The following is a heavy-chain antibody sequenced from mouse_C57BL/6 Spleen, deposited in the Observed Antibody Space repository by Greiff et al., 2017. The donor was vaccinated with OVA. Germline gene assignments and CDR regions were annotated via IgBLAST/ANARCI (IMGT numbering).Heavy chain of an antibody. V-gene: IGHV1-54*01. CDR1: GYAFTNYL. CDR3: ARGDYDGSPYAMDY. J-gene: IGHJ4*01. CDR2: INPGSGGT. D-gene: IGHD2-4*01. Sequence: VKVVESGAELVRPGTSVKVSCKASGYAFTNYLIEWVKQRPGQGLEWIGVINPGSGGTNYNEKFKGKATLTADKSSSTAYMQLSSLTSEDSAVYFCARGDYDGSPYAMDYWGQGTSVTVSS.